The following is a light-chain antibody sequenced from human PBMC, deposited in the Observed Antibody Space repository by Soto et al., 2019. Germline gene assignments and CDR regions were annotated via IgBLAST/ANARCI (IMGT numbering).Light chain of an antibody. CDR1: QSGFSTY. Sequence: EIVLTQSPGTLSLSPGDRATLSCTASQSGFSTYLAWFQQRPGQAPRLLIYAASTRATGIPDRFSGSGSGTHFTLTTSRLEPEDFAVYYCHQYGNSPWTLGQGTKVEIK. J-gene: IGKJ1*01. CDR2: AAS. V-gene: IGKV3-20*01. CDR3: HQYGNSPWT.